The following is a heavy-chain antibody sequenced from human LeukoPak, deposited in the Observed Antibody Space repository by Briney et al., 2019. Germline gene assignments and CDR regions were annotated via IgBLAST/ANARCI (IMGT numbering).Heavy chain of an antibody. CDR1: RYTLTELS. D-gene: IGHD3-22*01. CDR2: FDPEDGEA. J-gene: IGHJ4*02. V-gene: IGHV1-24*01. CDR3: ARDLTHRRNYDNSGYQIVPAF. Sequence: ASVKVSCKVSRYTLTELSMHWVRQAPGKGLEWMGGFDPEDGEATYAQKFQGRVTITADKSTSTAYMELSSLRSEDTAVYYCARDLTHRRNYDNSGYQIVPAFWGQGTLVTVSS.